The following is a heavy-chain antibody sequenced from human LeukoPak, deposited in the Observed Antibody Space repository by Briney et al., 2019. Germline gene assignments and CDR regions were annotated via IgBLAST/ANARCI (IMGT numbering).Heavy chain of an antibody. D-gene: IGHD6-25*01. V-gene: IGHV1-2*04. CDR3: ATGGPQTSGEKRGLDY. CDR2: FNPNTGDA. Sequence: GASVKVSCKASGYRFTDFSIYWVQQAPGQGLEWMGWFNPNTGDAKYAEKFQGWITMTSDTSIRTAYMEIRSLKSDDTAIYYCATGGPQTSGEKRGLDYWGQGTLVTVSS. J-gene: IGHJ4*02. CDR1: GYRFTDFS.